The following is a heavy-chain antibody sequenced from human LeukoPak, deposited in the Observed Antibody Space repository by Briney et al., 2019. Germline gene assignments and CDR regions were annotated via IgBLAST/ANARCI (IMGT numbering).Heavy chain of an antibody. D-gene: IGHD3-22*01. CDR3: AKTMIVVVIDSPFDY. V-gene: IGHV3-30-3*02. CDR1: GFTFSSYA. Sequence: GGSLRLSCAASGFTFSSYAMHWVRQAPGKGLEWVAVISYDGSNKYYADSVKGRFTISRDNSKNTLYLQMNSLRAEDTAVYYCAKTMIVVVIDSPFDYWGQGTLVTVSS. J-gene: IGHJ4*02. CDR2: ISYDGSNK.